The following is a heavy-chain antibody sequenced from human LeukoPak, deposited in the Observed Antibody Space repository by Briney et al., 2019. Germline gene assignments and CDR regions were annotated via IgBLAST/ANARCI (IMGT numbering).Heavy chain of an antibody. V-gene: IGHV1-69*01. CDR1: GGTFSSYA. CDR3: ARDLSYYTSGYCDY. Sequence: SSVKVSCKASGGTFSSYAISWVRQAPGQGLEWMGGIIPIFGTANYAQKFQGRVTITADESTSTAYMELSSLRSDDTAVYYCARDLSYYTSGYCDYWGQGTLVTVSS. CDR2: IIPIFGTA. J-gene: IGHJ4*02. D-gene: IGHD3-10*01.